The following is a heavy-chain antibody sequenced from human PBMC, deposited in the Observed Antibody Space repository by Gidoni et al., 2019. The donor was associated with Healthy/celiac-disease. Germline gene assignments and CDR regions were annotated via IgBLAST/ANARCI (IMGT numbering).Heavy chain of an antibody. D-gene: IGHD3-22*01. Sequence: QVQLQESGPGLVKPSETLSLTCTVSGSSISTYYCTWIRQPPGKGLEWVEYIYYSGDTNYNPSLKSRVTISVDTAKNQFSLTMRSVTAADTAVYYCARDRFYHSSGYYFFDYWGQGTLVTVSS. CDR2: IYYSGDT. J-gene: IGHJ4*02. V-gene: IGHV4-59*01. CDR3: ARDRFYHSSGYYFFDY. CDR1: GSSISTYY.